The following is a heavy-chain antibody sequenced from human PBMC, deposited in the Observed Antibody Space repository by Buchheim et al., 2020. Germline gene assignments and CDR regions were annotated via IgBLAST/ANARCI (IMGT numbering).Heavy chain of an antibody. D-gene: IGHD6-13*01. CDR2: IYYSGST. CDR1: SGSISRYY. V-gene: IGHV4-59*01. Sequence: QVQLQESGPGLVKPSETLSLSCTVASGSISRYYWTWIRQLPGKGLEWIGYIYYSGSTNYNPSLKSRVTISVDTSKSQLSLRLSSVTAADTAVYYCARGGDRSSWYYFDYWGQGTL. J-gene: IGHJ4*02. CDR3: ARGGDRSSWYYFDY.